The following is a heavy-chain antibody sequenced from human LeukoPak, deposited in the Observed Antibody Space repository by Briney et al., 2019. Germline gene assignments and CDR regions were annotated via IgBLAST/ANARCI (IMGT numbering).Heavy chain of an antibody. J-gene: IGHJ4*02. CDR1: GGSFSGYY. CDR2: INHSGST. D-gene: IGHD3-9*01. V-gene: IGHV4-34*01. Sequence: SETLSLTCAVYGGSFSGYYWSWIRQPPGKGLEWIGEINHSGSTNYNPSLKSRVTISVDTSKNQFSLKLSSVTAADTAVYYCARTGRVRYSYLDYWGQGTLVTVSS. CDR3: ARTGRVRYSYLDY.